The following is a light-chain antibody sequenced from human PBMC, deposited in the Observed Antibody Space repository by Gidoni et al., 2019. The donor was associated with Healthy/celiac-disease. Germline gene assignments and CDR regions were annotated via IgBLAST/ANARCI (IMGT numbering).Light chain of an antibody. CDR2: DAS. Sequence: DIQMPQSPSTLSASVGDRVTITCQASQDISNYLDWYQQKPGKAPKLLIYDASNLETGIPSRFSGSGSGTDFTFTISSLQPEDIATYDCQQYDNLPFTFGHGTKVDIK. J-gene: IGKJ3*01. CDR3: QQYDNLPFT. V-gene: IGKV1-33*01. CDR1: QDISNY.